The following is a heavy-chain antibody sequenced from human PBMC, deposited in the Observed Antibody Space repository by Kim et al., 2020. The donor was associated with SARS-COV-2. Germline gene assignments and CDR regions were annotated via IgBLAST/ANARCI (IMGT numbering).Heavy chain of an antibody. V-gene: IGHV4-34*01. J-gene: IGHJ4*02. CDR3: ARVPRLLWFREQYFDY. CDR1: GGSFSGYY. CDR2: INHSGST. D-gene: IGHD3-10*01. Sequence: SETLSLTCAVYGGSFSGYYWSWIRQPPGKGLEWIGEINHSGSTNYNPSLKSRVTISVDTSKNQFSLKLSSVTAADTAMYYCARVPRLLWFREQYFDYWGQGTLVTVSS.